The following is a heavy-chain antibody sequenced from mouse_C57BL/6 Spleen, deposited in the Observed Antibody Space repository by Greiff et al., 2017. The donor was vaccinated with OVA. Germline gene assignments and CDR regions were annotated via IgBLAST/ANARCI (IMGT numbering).Heavy chain of an antibody. D-gene: IGHD1-1*01. CDR3: TRWGTTVVEGAWFAY. CDR2: IDPETGGT. CDR1: GYTFTDYE. Sequence: VQVVESGAELVRPGASVTLSCKASGYTFTDYEMHWVKQTPVHGLEWIGAIDPETGGTAYNQKFKGKAILTADKSSSTAYMELRSLTSEDSAVYYCTRWGTTVVEGAWFAYWGQGTLVTVSA. J-gene: IGHJ3*01. V-gene: IGHV1-15*01.